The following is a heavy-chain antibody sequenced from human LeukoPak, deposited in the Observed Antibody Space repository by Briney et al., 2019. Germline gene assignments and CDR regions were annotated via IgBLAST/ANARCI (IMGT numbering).Heavy chain of an antibody. CDR1: GGSISSTSYY. V-gene: IGHV4-39*01. CDR3: ARGYYYDSSVRYYFDY. D-gene: IGHD3-22*01. CDR2: IYYSGST. J-gene: IGHJ4*02. Sequence: PSETLSLTCTVSGGSISSTSYYWGWIRQPPGKGLEWIGSIYYSGSTYYNPSLKSRVTVSVDTSKNQFSLKLSSVTAADKAVYYCARGYYYDSSVRYYFDYWGQGTLVTVSS.